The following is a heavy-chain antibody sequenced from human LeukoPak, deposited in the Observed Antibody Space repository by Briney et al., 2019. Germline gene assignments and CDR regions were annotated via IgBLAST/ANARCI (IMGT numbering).Heavy chain of an antibody. Sequence: SETLSLTCTVSGGSISDHYCWAWIRQPPGKGLEWIGNICQGGSTFYNPSLKSRLAISIDTSKNQFSLKLSSVTAADTAVYYCARDARREYYFDYWGQGTLVTVSS. CDR2: ICQGGST. CDR1: GGSISDHYC. V-gene: IGHV4-38-2*02. CDR3: ARDARREYYFDY. D-gene: IGHD3-10*01. J-gene: IGHJ4*02.